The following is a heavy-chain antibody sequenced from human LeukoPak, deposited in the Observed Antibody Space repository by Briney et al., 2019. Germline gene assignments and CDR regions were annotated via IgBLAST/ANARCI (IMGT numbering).Heavy chain of an antibody. CDR3: ARSYCTNGVCYNFDY. D-gene: IGHD2-8*01. Sequence: SETLSLTCAVYGGSFSGYYWSWIRQPPGKGLEWIGEINHSGSTNYNPSLKSRVTISVDTSKNQFSLKLSSVTAADTAVYYCARSYCTNGVCYNFDYWGQGTLVTVSS. CDR1: GGSFSGYY. V-gene: IGHV4-34*01. J-gene: IGHJ4*02. CDR2: INHSGST.